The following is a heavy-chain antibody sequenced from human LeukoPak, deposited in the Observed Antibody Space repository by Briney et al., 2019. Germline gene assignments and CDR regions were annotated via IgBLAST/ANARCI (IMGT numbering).Heavy chain of an antibody. V-gene: IGHV4-4*07. Sequence: SETLSLTCTVSGGSISSYYWSWIRQPAGKGLEWIGRIYTSGSTNYNPSLKSRVTMSVDTSKNQFSLKLSSVTAADTAVYYCARDRVVFGVVTNDAFDIWGQGTMVTVSS. J-gene: IGHJ3*02. CDR1: GGSISSYY. CDR2: IYTSGST. CDR3: ARDRVVFGVVTNDAFDI. D-gene: IGHD3-3*01.